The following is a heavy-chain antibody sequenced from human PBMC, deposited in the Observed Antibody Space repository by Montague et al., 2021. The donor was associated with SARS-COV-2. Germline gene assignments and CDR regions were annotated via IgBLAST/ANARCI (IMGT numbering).Heavy chain of an antibody. J-gene: IGHJ4*02. CDR2: IYPGDSDS. V-gene: IGHV5-51*01. CDR3: ARRGFDTSGYYSYFDY. D-gene: IGHD3-22*01. Sequence: QSGAEVKKPGESLMISCNGSGYSFTKYWIGWVRQMPGKGLEWMGIIYPGDSDSRYSPSFQGQVTISADKSISTAYLQWSSLKASDTAMYYCARRGFDTSGYYSYFDYWGQGTLVTVSS. CDR1: GYSFTKYW.